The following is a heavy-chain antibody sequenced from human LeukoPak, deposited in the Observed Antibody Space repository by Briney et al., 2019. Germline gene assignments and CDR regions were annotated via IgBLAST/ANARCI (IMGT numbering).Heavy chain of an antibody. D-gene: IGHD6-13*01. CDR3: AKELQQQELLYYFDY. CDR1: GFTFRSYS. J-gene: IGHJ4*02. CDR2: ITESSSYR. Sequence: PGGSLRLSCAASGFTFRSYSMNWVRQAPGKGLEWVSSITESSSYRYYADSVKGRCTISRDNAKNSLYLQMNGLRAEDTAVYYCAKELQQQELLYYFDYWGQGTLVTVSS. V-gene: IGHV3-21*01.